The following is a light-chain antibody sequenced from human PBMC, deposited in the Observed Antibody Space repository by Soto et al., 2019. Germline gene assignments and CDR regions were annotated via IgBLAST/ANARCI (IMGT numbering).Light chain of an antibody. Sequence: QSALTQPASVSGSPGQSITISCTGTSSDVGNYKLVSWYQHHPGRALKVIISEDTQRPPGVSNRFSGSKSGKTASLTISWLQAEDEADYYCCSYAGARTWVFGGGTKLTVL. J-gene: IGLJ3*02. CDR1: SSDVGNYKL. CDR2: EDT. CDR3: CSYAGARTWV. V-gene: IGLV2-23*01.